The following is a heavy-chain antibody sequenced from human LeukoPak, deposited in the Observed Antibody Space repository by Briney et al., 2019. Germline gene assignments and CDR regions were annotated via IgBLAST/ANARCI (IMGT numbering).Heavy chain of an antibody. D-gene: IGHD2-15*01. CDR3: ARAPDLVVVVAATLDY. CDR2: INPSGGST. J-gene: IGHJ4*02. CDR1: GYTFTSYY. Sequence: ASVKVSCKASGYTFTSYYMHWVRQAPGQGLEWMGIINPSGGSTSYAQKFQGRVTMTRDTSTSTVYMELSSLRSEDTGVYYCARAPDLVVVVAATLDYWGQGTLVTVSS. V-gene: IGHV1-46*03.